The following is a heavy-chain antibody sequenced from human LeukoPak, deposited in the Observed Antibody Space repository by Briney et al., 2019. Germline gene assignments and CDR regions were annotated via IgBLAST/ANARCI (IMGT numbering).Heavy chain of an antibody. J-gene: IGHJ4*02. CDR1: GGSISSSSYY. D-gene: IGHD4-11*01. CDR3: ARALVGYSNLYYFDY. V-gene: IGHV4-39*07. Sequence: SETLSLTCTVSGGSISSSSYYWGWIRQPPGKGLEWIGSIYYSGSTYYNPSLKSRVTISVDTSKNQFSLKLSSVTAADTAVYYCARALVGYSNLYYFDYWGQGTLVTVSS. CDR2: IYYSGST.